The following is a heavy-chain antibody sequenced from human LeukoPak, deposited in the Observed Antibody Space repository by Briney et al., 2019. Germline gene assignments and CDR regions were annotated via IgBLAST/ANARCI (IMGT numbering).Heavy chain of an antibody. J-gene: IGHJ4*02. CDR1: GFTFSSRDW. CDR2: IKQDGSEK. CDR3: AKVAKYYYGPETYYFFEQ. Sequence: GGSLRLSCVASGFTFSSRDWMTWVRQAPGKGLEWVANIKQDGSEKNYVDSVKGRFTISRDYAKNSLYLQMNSLRVEDTAVYYCAKVAKYYYGPETYYFFEQWGQGTPVTASS. D-gene: IGHD3-10*01. V-gene: IGHV3-7*01.